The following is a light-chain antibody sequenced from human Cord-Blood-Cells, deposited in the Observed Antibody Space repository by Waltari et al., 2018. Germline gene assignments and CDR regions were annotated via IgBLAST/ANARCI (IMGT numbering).Light chain of an antibody. J-gene: IGKJ4*01. CDR1: QSISSY. V-gene: IGKV1-39*01. CDR3: QQSYSTPLT. CDR2: AAS. Sequence: IQMTQSSSSLSASVRARVTITCRASQSISSYLNWYQQKPGKAPKLLIYAASSLQSGVPSRFSGSGSGTDFTLTISSLQPEDFATYYCQQSYSTPLTFGGGTKVEIK.